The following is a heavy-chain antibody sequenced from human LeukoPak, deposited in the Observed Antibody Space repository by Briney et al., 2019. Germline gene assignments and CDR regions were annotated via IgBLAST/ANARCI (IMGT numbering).Heavy chain of an antibody. CDR2: ISGNDDKT. J-gene: IGHJ4*02. CDR1: GFTIFTYA. CDR3: ARDWGY. D-gene: IGHD3-16*01. Sequence: GGSLRLSCATSGFTIFTYAMSWVRQSPGKGLERVSSISGNDDKTYYADPVKGRFTISRDTSKNTLNLQMNSLRGEDTAIYYCARDWGYWGQGTLVAVSS. V-gene: IGHV3-23*01.